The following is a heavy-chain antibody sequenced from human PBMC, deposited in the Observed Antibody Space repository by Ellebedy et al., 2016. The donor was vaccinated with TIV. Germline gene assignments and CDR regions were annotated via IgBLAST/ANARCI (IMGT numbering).Heavy chain of an antibody. Sequence: GESLKISCVASGFTFSSYWMSWVRQAPGRGLGWVANLKQDGREEYYVDSVKGRFTISRDNAKNSLYLQMNSLRVEDTALYHCARSRYPGARSSFDSWGQGTLVTVSS. D-gene: IGHD6-6*01. CDR3: ARSRYPGARSSFDS. V-gene: IGHV3-7*01. CDR2: LKQDGREE. CDR1: GFTFSSYW. J-gene: IGHJ4*02.